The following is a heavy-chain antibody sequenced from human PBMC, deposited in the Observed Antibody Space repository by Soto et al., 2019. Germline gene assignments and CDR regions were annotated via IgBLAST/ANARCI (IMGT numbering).Heavy chain of an antibody. J-gene: IGHJ5*02. D-gene: IGHD2-15*01. CDR3: ARIAGVVVAATARDNWFDP. CDR1: GFSLSNARMG. Sequence: QVTLKESGPVLVKPTETLTLTCTVSGFSLSNARMGVSWIRQPPGKALEWLAHIFSNDEKSYSTSLKSRLTISKDTSKSQVVLTMTNMDPVDTATYYCARIAGVVVAATARDNWFDPWGQGTLVTVSS. V-gene: IGHV2-26*01. CDR2: IFSNDEK.